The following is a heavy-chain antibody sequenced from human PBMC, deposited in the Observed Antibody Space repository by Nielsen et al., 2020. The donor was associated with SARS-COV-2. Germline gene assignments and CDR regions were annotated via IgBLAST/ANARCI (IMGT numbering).Heavy chain of an antibody. CDR1: GGSFSGYY. CDR2: INHSGST. CDR3: ARGRRYSYGHFYMDV. D-gene: IGHD5-18*01. Sequence: GSLRLSCAVYGGSFSGYYWSWIRQPPGKGLEWIGEINHSGSTNYNPSLKSRVTISVDTSKNQFSLKLSSVTAADTAVYYCARGRRYSYGHFYMDVWGKGTTVTVSS. V-gene: IGHV4-34*01. J-gene: IGHJ6*03.